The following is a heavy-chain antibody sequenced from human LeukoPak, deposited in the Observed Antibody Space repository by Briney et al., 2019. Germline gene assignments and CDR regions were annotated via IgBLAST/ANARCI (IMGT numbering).Heavy chain of an antibody. CDR2: SSVYNGNT. D-gene: IGHD1-1*01. Sequence: ASVKVSCKASGYTFMSYGIHWVRQAPEQGLEWMGWSSVYNGNTNYAQKFQGRVTMTTDTSTSTAYMELRTLISDDTAVYYCAKGRRVDANDHFDYWGQGTLVTVSS. CDR3: AKGRRVDANDHFDY. V-gene: IGHV1-18*01. J-gene: IGHJ4*02. CDR1: GYTFMSYG.